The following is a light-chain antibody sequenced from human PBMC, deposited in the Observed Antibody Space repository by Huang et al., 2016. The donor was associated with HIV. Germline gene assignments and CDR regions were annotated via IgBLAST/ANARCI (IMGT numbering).Light chain of an antibody. CDR3: QQYYSTPLT. CDR2: WAS. CDR1: PSFLYSSNNKNY. V-gene: IGKV4-1*01. Sequence: DIVMTQSPDSLAVSLGEGATINCKSSPSFLYSSNNKNYLAWYQQKPGQPPKLLIYWASTRESGVPYRFSGSGSGTDFTLTISSLQAEDVAVYYCQQYYSTPLTFGGGTKVEIK. J-gene: IGKJ4*01.